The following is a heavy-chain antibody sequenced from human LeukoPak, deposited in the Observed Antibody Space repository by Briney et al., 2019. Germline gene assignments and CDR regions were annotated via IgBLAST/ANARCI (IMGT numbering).Heavy chain of an antibody. CDR1: GFTFSSYS. Sequence: PGGSLRLSCAASGFTFSSYSMNWVRQAPGKGLEWVSYISSSSSTIYYADSVKGRFTISRDNAKNSLYLQMNSLRAEDTAVYYCARDMPRSYYDSSHRGAVSSELDYWGQGTLVTVSS. CDR2: ISSSSSTI. V-gene: IGHV3-48*04. J-gene: IGHJ4*02. CDR3: ARDMPRSYYDSSHRGAVSSELDY. D-gene: IGHD3-22*01.